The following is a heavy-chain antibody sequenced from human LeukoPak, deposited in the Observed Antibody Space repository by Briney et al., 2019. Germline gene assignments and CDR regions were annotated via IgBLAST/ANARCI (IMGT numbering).Heavy chain of an antibody. Sequence: GGSLRLSCAASGFTFSSYEMNWVRQAPGKGLEWVSYISSSGSTIYYADSVKGRFTISRDNAKNSLYLQMNSLRAEDTSVYYCARLTTNPDAFDIWGQGTMVTVSS. CDR1: GFTFSSYE. CDR3: ARLTTNPDAFDI. V-gene: IGHV3-48*03. J-gene: IGHJ3*02. CDR2: ISSSGSTI. D-gene: IGHD2-8*01.